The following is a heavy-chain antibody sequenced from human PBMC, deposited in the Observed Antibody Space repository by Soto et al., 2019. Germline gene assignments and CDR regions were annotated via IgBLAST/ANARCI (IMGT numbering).Heavy chain of an antibody. CDR2: IWYDGNTK. CDR3: ARPLVAPVAGPYYYGMDV. D-gene: IGHD6-19*01. CDR1: GFTFNTYG. V-gene: IGHV3-33*01. Sequence: RRLSCAASGFTFNTYGFNWVRQAPGKGLEWVAVIWYDGNTKYYADSVKGRFTISRDNLKNTLYLQMNSLTAEDTAVYYCARPLVAPVAGPYYYGMDVWGQGTTVTVSS. J-gene: IGHJ6*02.